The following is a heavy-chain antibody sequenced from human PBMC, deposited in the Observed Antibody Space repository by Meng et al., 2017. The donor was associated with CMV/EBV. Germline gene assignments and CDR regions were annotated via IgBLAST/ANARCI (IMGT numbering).Heavy chain of an antibody. CDR3: ARIGSTYYYGSGSYEDSSENWFDP. Sequence: MGVSWIRQPPGKALEWLAHIFSNDEKSYSTSLKSRLTISQDTSKSQVVLTMTNMDPVDTATYYCARIGSTYYYGSGSYEDSSENWFDPWGQGTLVTVSS. CDR1: MG. V-gene: IGHV2-26*01. CDR2: IFSNDEK. J-gene: IGHJ5*02. D-gene: IGHD3-10*01.